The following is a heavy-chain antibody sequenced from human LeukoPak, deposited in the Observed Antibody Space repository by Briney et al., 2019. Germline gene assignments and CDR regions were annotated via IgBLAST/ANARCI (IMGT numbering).Heavy chain of an antibody. CDR3: ATPTTYFHDSSAFD. V-gene: IGHV3-23*01. CDR1: GFTFSSYA. J-gene: IGHJ4*02. Sequence: PGGSLRLSCAASGFTFSSYAMSWVRQAPGKGLEWVSAISGSGGSTYYADSVKGRFTISRDNSENTLYLQMSSLRAEDTAVYYCATPTTYFHDSSAFDWGQGTLVTVSS. D-gene: IGHD3-22*01. CDR2: ISGSGGST.